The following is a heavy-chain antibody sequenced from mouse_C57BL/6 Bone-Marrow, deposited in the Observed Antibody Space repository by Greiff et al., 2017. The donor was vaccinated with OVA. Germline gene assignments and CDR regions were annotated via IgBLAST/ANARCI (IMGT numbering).Heavy chain of an antibody. CDR1: GFNIKDDY. CDR2: IDPENGDT. D-gene: IGHD1-1*01. Sequence: VQLQQSGAELVRPGASVKLSCTASGFNIKDDYMHWVKQRPEQGLEWIGWIDPENGDTEYASKFQGKATITADTSSNTAYLQLRSLTSEDTAVYYCTTIITTGRDYWGQGTTLTVSS. J-gene: IGHJ2*01. CDR3: TTIITTGRDY. V-gene: IGHV14-4*01.